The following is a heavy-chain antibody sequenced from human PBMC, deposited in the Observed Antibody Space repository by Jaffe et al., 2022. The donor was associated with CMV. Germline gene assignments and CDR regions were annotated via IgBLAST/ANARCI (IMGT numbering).Heavy chain of an antibody. CDR1: GFDFSNYA. Sequence: EVQLLESGGTLVQPGVSLRLSCAASGFDFSNYAMHWVRQAPGKGLEWVSAINGPGNNKYYADAVEGRFSIARDNSRNTLYLQLNSLSPEDTAIYYCATDLEKHLLQRGAFVTWGQGTLVTVSS. D-gene: IGHD2-15*01. V-gene: IGHV3-23*01. CDR2: INGPGNNK. J-gene: IGHJ5*02. CDR3: ATDLEKHLLQRGAFVT.